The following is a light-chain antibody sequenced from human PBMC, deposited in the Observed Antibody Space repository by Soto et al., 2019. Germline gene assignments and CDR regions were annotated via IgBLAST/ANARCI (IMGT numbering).Light chain of an antibody. CDR2: ATS. Sequence: DVQMTQSPSSLSAFVGDRVTITCRASQGIAPYLAWFQQKPGNVPILLIYATSTLQSGVPSRFSGSGSGTDFTLTINSLQPEDVGTYYCQKYNSAPLTFGGGTKVEIK. CDR1: QGIAPY. CDR3: QKYNSAPLT. J-gene: IGKJ4*01. V-gene: IGKV1-27*01.